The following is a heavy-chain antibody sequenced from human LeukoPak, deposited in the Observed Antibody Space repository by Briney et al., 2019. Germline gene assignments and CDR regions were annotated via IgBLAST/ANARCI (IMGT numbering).Heavy chain of an antibody. CDR3: ARVYCSGGSCSPGALNY. J-gene: IGHJ4*02. Sequence: ASVKVSCKASGYTFTGYYMHWVRQAPGQGLEWMGWINPNSGGTNYAQKFQGRVTMTRDTSISTAYMELSRLRSDDTAVYYCARVYCSGGSCSPGALNYWGQGTLVTVSS. CDR1: GYTFTGYY. CDR2: INPNSGGT. V-gene: IGHV1-2*02. D-gene: IGHD2-15*01.